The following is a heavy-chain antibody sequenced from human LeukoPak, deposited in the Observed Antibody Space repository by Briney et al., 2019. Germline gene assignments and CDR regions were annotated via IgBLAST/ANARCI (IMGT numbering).Heavy chain of an antibody. CDR3: ARGGSSGWYYHFDY. CDR1: GGSISSYY. Sequence: SETLSLTCTVSGGSISSYYWSWIRQPPGKGLEWIGYIYYNVSINHNPSPKSRVIISVDTSKNQFSLKLSAVTAADTAVYYCARGGSSGWYYHFDYWGQGTLVTVSS. J-gene: IGHJ4*02. CDR2: IYYNVSI. V-gene: IGHV4-59*01. D-gene: IGHD6-19*01.